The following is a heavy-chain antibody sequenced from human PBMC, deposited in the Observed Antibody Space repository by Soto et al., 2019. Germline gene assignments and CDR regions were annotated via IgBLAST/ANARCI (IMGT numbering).Heavy chain of an antibody. Sequence: LXLSSAASGFTFSSYAMSWVRQAPGKGLEWVSAISGSGGSTYYADPVKGRFTISRDNSKNTLYLQMNSLRAEDTAVYYCAKGYYDRNFDYWAQGTLGTVSS. CDR3: AKGYYDRNFDY. J-gene: IGHJ4*02. CDR1: GFTFSSYA. D-gene: IGHD3-22*01. CDR2: ISGSGGST. V-gene: IGHV3-23*01.